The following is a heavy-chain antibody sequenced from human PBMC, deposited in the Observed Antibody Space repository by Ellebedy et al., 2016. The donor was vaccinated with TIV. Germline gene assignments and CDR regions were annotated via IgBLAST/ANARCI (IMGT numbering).Heavy chain of an antibody. CDR2: INPSGGTT. J-gene: IGHJ4*02. CDR3: ARDKSQKAASFTGSFGY. Sequence: AASVKVSCKASGYTFISYYVHWVRQAPGQGLEWMGIINPSGGTTTYAQKFQGRVTMTRDTSTSTEFMEMSSLRSEDTAVYYCARDKSQKAASFTGSFGYWGQGTLVTVSS. D-gene: IGHD3-10*01. V-gene: IGHV1-46*01. CDR1: GYTFISYY.